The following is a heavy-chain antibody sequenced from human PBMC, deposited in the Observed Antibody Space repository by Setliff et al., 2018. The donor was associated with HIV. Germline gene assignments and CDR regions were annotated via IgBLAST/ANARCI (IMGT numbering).Heavy chain of an antibody. CDR3: ARDFTYDYDSSGPG. J-gene: IGHJ4*02. V-gene: IGHV1-18*01. D-gene: IGHD3-22*01. Sequence: GASVKVSCKAFGYTFNSYGINWVRQAPGQGLEWMGWISVYNFYNVNKNYAQKFQGRVTMTGDTSISTAYMELSRLRSDDTAVYYCARDFTYDYDSSGPGWGQGTLVTVSS. CDR1: GYTFNSYG. CDR2: ISVYNFYNVNK.